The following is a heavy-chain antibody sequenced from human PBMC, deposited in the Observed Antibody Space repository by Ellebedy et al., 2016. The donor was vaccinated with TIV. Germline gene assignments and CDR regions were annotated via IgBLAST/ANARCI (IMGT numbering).Heavy chain of an antibody. CDR1: GYTFTSYG. Sequence: AASVKVSCKASGYTFTSYGISWVRQAPGQGLEWMGGIIPIFGTANYAQKFQGRVTITADESTSTAYMELSSLRSEDTAVYYCAWGYSGYADYWGQGTLVTVSS. D-gene: IGHD5-12*01. V-gene: IGHV1-69*13. CDR2: IIPIFGTA. J-gene: IGHJ4*02. CDR3: AWGYSGYADY.